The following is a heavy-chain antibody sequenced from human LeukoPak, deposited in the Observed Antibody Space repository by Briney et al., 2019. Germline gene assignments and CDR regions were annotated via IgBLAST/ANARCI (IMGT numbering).Heavy chain of an antibody. V-gene: IGHV4-34*01. J-gene: IGHJ5*02. CDR1: GGSFSGYY. Sequence: SETLSLTCAVYGGSFSGYYWSWIRQPPGKGLEWIGEINHSGSTNYNPSLKSRVTISVDTSKNQFSLKLSSVTAADTAVYYCARRPRAGWFDPWGQGTLVTVSS. CDR3: ARRPRAGWFDP. CDR2: INHSGST.